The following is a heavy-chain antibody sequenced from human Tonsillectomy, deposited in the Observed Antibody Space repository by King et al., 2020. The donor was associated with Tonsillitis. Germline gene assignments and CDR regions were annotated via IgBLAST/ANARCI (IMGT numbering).Heavy chain of an antibody. CDR3: ASLLEGGYSSYGMDG. J-gene: IGHJ6*02. Sequence: VQLQESGPGLVKPSETLSLTCAVSDYSISSGYYWGWIRQPPGKGLEGIGSMYHSGPSYYKPSLRSRVTISVDTSMNQFSLTVSSVTAADTAVYYCASLLEGGYSSYGMDGWGQGTTVTVSS. D-gene: IGHD5-18*01. V-gene: IGHV4-38-2*01. CDR2: MYHSGPS. CDR1: DYSISSGYY.